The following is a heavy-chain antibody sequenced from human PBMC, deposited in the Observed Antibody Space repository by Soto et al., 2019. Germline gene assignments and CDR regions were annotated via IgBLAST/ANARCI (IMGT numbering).Heavy chain of an antibody. D-gene: IGHD3-10*01. J-gene: IGHJ3*02. Sequence: ESGGGLVQPGGSLRLSCAASGFTFSSYWMSWVRQAPGKGLEWVANIKQDGSEKYYVDSVKGRFTISRDNAKNSLYLQMNGLRAEDTAVYYCAREGDYYGSGSYDAFDIWGQGTMVTVSS. V-gene: IGHV3-7*03. CDR2: IKQDGSEK. CDR3: AREGDYYGSGSYDAFDI. CDR1: GFTFSSYW.